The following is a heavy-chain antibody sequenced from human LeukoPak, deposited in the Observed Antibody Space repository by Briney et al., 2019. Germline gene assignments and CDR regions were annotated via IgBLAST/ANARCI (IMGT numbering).Heavy chain of an antibody. V-gene: IGHV3-9*01. CDR3: AKSSWELGSSFDY. CDR1: GFTFDKYG. CDR2: MTLDSGRI. D-gene: IGHD1-26*01. Sequence: PGGSLRLSCEVSGFTFDKYGMHWVRQVPGKGLEWVSGMTLDSGRIGYADSVKGRFTISRDKAKNSVLLQMNSVRTEDTAVYYCAKSSWELGSSFDYWGQGTLVTVSS. J-gene: IGHJ4*02.